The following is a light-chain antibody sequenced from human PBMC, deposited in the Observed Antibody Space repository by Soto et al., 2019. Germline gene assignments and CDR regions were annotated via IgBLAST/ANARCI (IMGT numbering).Light chain of an antibody. CDR1: SSDVGGYNS. CDR2: DVS. CDR3: CSYEDNYLYF. J-gene: IGLJ1*01. Sequence: QSVLTQPPSVSGSPGQSVTISCTGTSSDVGGYNSVSWYQHHPGKAPKLLIYDVSKRPSGVPDRFSGSKSGNTASLTISGLQADDEADYSCCSYEDNYLYFFGPGTKVTVL. V-gene: IGLV2-11*01.